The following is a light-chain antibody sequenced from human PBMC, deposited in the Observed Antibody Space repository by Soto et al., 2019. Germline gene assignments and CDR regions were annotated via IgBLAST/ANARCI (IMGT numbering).Light chain of an antibody. Sequence: QSVLTQTASVSGSPGQSITISCTGTTSDVGGYNFVSWYQLHPGKAPKLMIFEVSNRPSGVSNRFSGSKSGNTASLTISGLQAEDEADYYCSSYTSRGTRVFGTGTKLTVL. CDR3: SSYTSRGTRV. CDR1: TSDVGGYNF. V-gene: IGLV2-14*01. CDR2: EVS. J-gene: IGLJ1*01.